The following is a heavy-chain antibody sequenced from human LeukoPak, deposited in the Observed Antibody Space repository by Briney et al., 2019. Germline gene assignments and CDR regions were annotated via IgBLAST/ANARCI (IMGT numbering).Heavy chain of an antibody. Sequence: SQTLSLTCTVSGASFSRGDQYWNWIRESPGKGLEWIGSIHPSGTLYNNPSLESRVTMSMDTSKNQCSLNLKSVTAADSAVYFCSRGLDSRKLGYWGQGTLVTVSS. V-gene: IGHV4-31*03. CDR1: GASFSRGDQY. J-gene: IGHJ4*02. CDR2: IHPSGTL. CDR3: SRGLDSRKLGY. D-gene: IGHD3-22*01.